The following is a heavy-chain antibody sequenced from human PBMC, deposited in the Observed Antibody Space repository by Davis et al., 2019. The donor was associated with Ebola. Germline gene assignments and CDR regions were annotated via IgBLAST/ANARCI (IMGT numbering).Heavy chain of an antibody. J-gene: IGHJ3*02. Sequence: GGSLRLSCAASGFTFSSYWMSWVRQAPGKGLEWVSVISGSGGSTFYADSVNGRFTISRDNSKSTLYLQMNTLRADDTAVYYCVKDLGTSGIFDIWGQGTVVTVSS. CDR1: GFTFSSYW. D-gene: IGHD1-7*01. CDR3: VKDLGTSGIFDI. V-gene: IGHV3-23*01. CDR2: ISGSGGST.